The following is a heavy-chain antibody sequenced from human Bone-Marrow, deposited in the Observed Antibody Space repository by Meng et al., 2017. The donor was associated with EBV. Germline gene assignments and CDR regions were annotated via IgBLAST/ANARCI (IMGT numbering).Heavy chain of an antibody. CDR1: GFTFSSYS. CDR2: ISSSSSYI. Sequence: EVQLVESGXXXXXPXXAXXLSCAASGFTFSSYSMNWVRQAPGKGLEWVSSISSSSSYIYYADSVKGRFTISRDNAKNSLYLQMNSLRAEDTAVYYCAREYSSSWESSVDYWGQGTLVTVSS. D-gene: IGHD6-13*01. V-gene: IGHV3-21*01. J-gene: IGHJ4*02. CDR3: AREYSSSWESSVDY.